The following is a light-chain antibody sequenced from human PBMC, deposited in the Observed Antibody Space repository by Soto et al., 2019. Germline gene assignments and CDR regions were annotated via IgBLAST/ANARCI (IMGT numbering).Light chain of an antibody. J-gene: IGLJ1*01. V-gene: IGLV2-11*01. CDR2: DVN. CDR1: SSDVGCYNY. CDR3: CSYAGSYTYV. Sequence: QSVLTQPRSVSGSPGQSVTISCTGTSSDVGCYNYVSWYQQHPGKAPKLMIYDVNKRPSGVPDRFSGSKSDNTASLTISGLQAEDEADYYCCSYAGSYTYVFGAGTKLTVL.